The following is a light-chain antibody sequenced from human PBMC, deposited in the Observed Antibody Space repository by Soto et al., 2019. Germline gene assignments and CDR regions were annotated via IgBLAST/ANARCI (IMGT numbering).Light chain of an antibody. CDR2: AAS. CDR1: QGISSY. Sequence: IRMTQAPSSFSASTGDRVTITCRSSQGISSYLAWYQQKPGKAPKLLIYAASTLQSGVPSRFSGSGSGTDFTLTISCLQSEDFATYYCHQYYSYLQLTFGGGTKVDI. J-gene: IGKJ4*01. V-gene: IGKV1-8*01. CDR3: HQYYSYLQLT.